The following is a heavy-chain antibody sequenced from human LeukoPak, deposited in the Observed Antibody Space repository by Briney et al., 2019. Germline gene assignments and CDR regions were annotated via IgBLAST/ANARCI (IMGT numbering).Heavy chain of an antibody. CDR2: ISGSGGTT. D-gene: IGHD3-10*01. CDR3: AKDGRGSGSYYYFDY. V-gene: IGHV3-23*01. Sequence: GGSLRLSCAASGFTFSSYATTWVRRAPGKGLEWVSSISGSGGTTYYADSVKGRFTISRDNSKNTLYLQMNSLRPEDTAVYYCAKDGRGSGSYYYFDYWGQGTLVTVSP. CDR1: GFTFSSYA. J-gene: IGHJ4*02.